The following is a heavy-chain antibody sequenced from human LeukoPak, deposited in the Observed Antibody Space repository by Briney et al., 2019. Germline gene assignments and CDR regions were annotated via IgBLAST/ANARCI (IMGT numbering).Heavy chain of an antibody. Sequence: PGGSLRLSCAASGFTFSSYSMNWVRQAPGKGLEWVSSTSSGSSYIYYADSVKGRFTISRDNAKNSLYLQMNSLRAEDTAVYYCAREYGDSSGYFPWGQGTLVTVSS. CDR1: GFTFSSYS. CDR2: TSSGSSYI. V-gene: IGHV3-21*01. D-gene: IGHD3-22*01. CDR3: AREYGDSSGYFP. J-gene: IGHJ4*02.